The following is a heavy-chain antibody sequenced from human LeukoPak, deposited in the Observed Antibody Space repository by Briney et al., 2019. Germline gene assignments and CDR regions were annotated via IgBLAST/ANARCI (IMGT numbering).Heavy chain of an antibody. CDR3: ARLPQSYYDFWSGYDYYYYYGMDV. Sequence: SETLSLTCTVSGGSISSYYWSWIRQPPGKGLEWIGYIYYSGSTNYNPSLKSRVTISVDTSKNQFSLKLSSVTAADTAVYYCARLPQSYYDFWSGYDYYYYYGMDVWGQGTTVTASS. D-gene: IGHD3-3*01. CDR2: IYYSGST. J-gene: IGHJ6*02. CDR1: GGSISSYY. V-gene: IGHV4-59*08.